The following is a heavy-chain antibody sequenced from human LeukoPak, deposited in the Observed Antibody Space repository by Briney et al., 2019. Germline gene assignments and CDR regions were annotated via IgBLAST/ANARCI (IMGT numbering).Heavy chain of an antibody. V-gene: IGHV4-59*01. Sequence: PSETLSLTCTVSGGSISSYYWSWIRQPPGKGLEYIGYIYYSGSTNYNPSLESRVTISVDTSKNQFSLKLSSVTAADTAVYYCARGAAASYWGQGTLVTVSS. CDR3: ARGAAASY. CDR1: GGSISSYY. D-gene: IGHD6-25*01. CDR2: IYYSGST. J-gene: IGHJ4*02.